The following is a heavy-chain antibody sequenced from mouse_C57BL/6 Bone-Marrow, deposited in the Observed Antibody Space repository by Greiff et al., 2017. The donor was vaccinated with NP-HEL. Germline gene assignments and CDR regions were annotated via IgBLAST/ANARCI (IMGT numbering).Heavy chain of an antibody. J-gene: IGHJ1*03. Sequence: EVQLQQSGPELVKPGASVKISCKASGYTFTDYYMNWVKQSHGKSLEWIGDINPNNGGTSYNQKFKGKATLTVDKSSSTAYMELRSLTSEDSAVYYCAREGGYGNYTSYWYFDVWGTGTTVTVSS. CDR1: GYTFTDYY. CDR2: INPNNGGT. D-gene: IGHD2-1*01. CDR3: AREGGYGNYTSYWYFDV. V-gene: IGHV1-26*01.